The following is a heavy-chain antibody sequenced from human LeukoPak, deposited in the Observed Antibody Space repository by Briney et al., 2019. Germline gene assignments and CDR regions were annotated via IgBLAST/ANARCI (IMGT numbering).Heavy chain of an antibody. J-gene: IGHJ6*03. CDR1: GFTFSSYG. CDR2: ISGSGGST. Sequence: GGSLRLSCAASGFTFSSYGMSWVRQAPGKGLEWVSAISGSGGSTYYADSVKGRFTISRDNSKNTLYLQTNSLRAEDTAVYYCAKRLAAAGSYYQYYYMDVWGKGTTVTISS. D-gene: IGHD6-13*01. CDR3: AKRLAAAGSYYQYYYMDV. V-gene: IGHV3-23*01.